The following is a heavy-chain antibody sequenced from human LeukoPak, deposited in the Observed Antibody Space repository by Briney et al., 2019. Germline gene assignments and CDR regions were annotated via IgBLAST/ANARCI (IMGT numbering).Heavy chain of an antibody. CDR3: ASTGGSITRGYSGYDSDRSGFDY. J-gene: IGHJ4*02. Sequence: PGGSLRLSCAASGFTFDDYGMSWVCQAPGKGLEWVSGINWNGGSTGYADSVKGRFTISRDNAKNSLYLQMNSLRAEDTALYYCASTGGSITRGYSGYDSDRSGFDYWGQGTLVTVSS. D-gene: IGHD5-12*01. CDR2: INWNGGST. CDR1: GFTFDDYG. V-gene: IGHV3-20*04.